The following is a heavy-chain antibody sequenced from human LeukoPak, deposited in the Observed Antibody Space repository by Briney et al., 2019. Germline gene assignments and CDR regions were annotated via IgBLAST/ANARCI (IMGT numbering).Heavy chain of an antibody. V-gene: IGHV3-11*01. Sequence: GGSLRLSCAASGFTFSDYYTSWIRQAPGKGLEWVSYISSSGSTIYYADSVKGRFTTSGDNAKNSLYLQMNSLRAEDTAVYYCARQRGYSYGFEDPKHFDYWGQGTLVTVSS. J-gene: IGHJ4*02. D-gene: IGHD5-18*01. CDR3: ARQRGYSYGFEDPKHFDY. CDR2: ISSSGSTI. CDR1: GFTFSDYY.